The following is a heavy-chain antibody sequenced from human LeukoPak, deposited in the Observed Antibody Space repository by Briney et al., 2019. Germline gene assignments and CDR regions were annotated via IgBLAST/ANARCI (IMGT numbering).Heavy chain of an antibody. J-gene: IGHJ4*02. V-gene: IGHV3-7*01. CDR3: ARDPSSGWYVPTYFDC. CDR1: GFTFSSYW. CDR2: IKQDGSEK. Sequence: GGSLRLSCAASGFTFSSYWMSWVRQAPGKGLEWVANIKQDGSEKYYVDSVKGRFTISRDNAKNSLYLQMNSLRAEDTAVYYCARDPSSGWYVPTYFDCWGQGTLVTVSS. D-gene: IGHD6-19*01.